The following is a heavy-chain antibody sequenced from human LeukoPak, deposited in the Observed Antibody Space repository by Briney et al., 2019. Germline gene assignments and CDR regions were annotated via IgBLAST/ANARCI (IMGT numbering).Heavy chain of an antibody. CDR2: INSDGSST. Sequence: GGSLRLSCAASGFTFSSYWMHWVRQAPGKGLVWVSRINSDGSSTSYADSVKGRFTISRDNAKNTLYLQMNSLRAEDTAVYYCAGYGRNYDFWSGYRYYYYMDVWGKGTTVTVSS. D-gene: IGHD3-3*01. CDR1: GFTFSSYW. V-gene: IGHV3-74*01. CDR3: AGYGRNYDFWSGYRYYYYMDV. J-gene: IGHJ6*03.